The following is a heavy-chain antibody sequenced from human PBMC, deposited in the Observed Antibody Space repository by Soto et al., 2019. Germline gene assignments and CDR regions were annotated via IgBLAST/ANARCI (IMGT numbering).Heavy chain of an antibody. Sequence: SVKVSCKASGGTFSSYAISWVRRAPGQGLEWMGGIIPIFGTANYAQKFQGRATITADESTSTAYMELSSLRSEDTAVYYCSRERKTQLSGLAAASFDYYYAMDVWG. J-gene: IGHJ6*02. CDR2: IIPIFGTA. V-gene: IGHV1-69*13. CDR1: GGTFSSYA. D-gene: IGHD6-13*01. CDR3: SRERKTQLSGLAAASFDYYYAMDV.